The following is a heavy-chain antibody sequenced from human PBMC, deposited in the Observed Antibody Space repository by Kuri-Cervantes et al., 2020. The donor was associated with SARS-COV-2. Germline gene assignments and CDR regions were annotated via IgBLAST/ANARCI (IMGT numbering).Heavy chain of an antibody. D-gene: IGHD5-24*01. CDR3: ARGGRGDGYNYAFDL. V-gene: IGHV1-2*02. J-gene: IGHJ3*01. CDR2: INPNSGGT. Sequence: ASVKVSCKASGYTFTGYYMHWVRQAPGQGLEWMGWINPNSGGTNYAQKFQGRVTMTRDTSISTAYVELSSLRSEDTAVYYCARGGRGDGYNYAFDLWGQGTMVTVSS. CDR1: GYTFTGYY.